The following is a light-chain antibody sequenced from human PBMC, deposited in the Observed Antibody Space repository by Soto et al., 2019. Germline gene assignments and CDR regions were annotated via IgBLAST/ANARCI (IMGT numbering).Light chain of an antibody. V-gene: IGLV2-14*01. CDR1: SSDVGGYDF. CDR3: SSYTTSSTLYVV. J-gene: IGLJ2*01. CDR2: DVS. Sequence: QSALTQPASVSGSPGQSITISCTGPSSDVGGYDFVSWYQQHPGKAPKLMIYDVSNRPSGVSNRFSGSKSGNTASLTISGLQAEDEDDYYCSSYTTSSTLYVVFGGGTQLTVL.